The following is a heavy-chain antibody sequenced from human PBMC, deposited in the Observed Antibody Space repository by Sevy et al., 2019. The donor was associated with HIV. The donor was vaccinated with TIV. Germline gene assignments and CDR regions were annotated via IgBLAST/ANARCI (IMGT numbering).Heavy chain of an antibody. J-gene: IGHJ5*02. CDR1: GFTFSNYE. CDR3: ARNGGAYDTGFDP. Sequence: GGSLRLSCAASGFTFSNYEMNWVRQAPGKGLEWVSHITSSGSSIYYADSVKGRFTISRDNAKNSLYLQMNSLRVEDTAVYYCARNGGAYDTGFDPWGQGTLVTASS. D-gene: IGHD3-22*01. CDR2: ITSSGSSI. V-gene: IGHV3-48*03.